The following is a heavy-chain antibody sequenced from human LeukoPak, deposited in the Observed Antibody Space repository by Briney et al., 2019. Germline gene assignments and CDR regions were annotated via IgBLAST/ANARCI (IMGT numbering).Heavy chain of an antibody. V-gene: IGHV3-43*01. CDR2: ISWDGGST. J-gene: IGHJ4*02. D-gene: IGHD3-16*01. Sequence: PGGSLRLSCAASGFTFDDYTMHWVRQAPGKGLEWVSLISWDGGSTYYADSVKGRFTISRDNSKNSLYLQMNSLRTEDTALYYCAKDIPSGELWGGAFDYWGQGTLVTVSS. CDR1: GFTFDDYT. CDR3: AKDIPSGELWGGAFDY.